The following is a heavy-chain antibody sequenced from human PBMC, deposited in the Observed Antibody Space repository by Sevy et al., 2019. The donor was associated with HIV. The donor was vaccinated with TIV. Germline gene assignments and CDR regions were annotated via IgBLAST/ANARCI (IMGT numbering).Heavy chain of an antibody. V-gene: IGHV3-23*01. D-gene: IGHD2-8*01. CDR3: AREGCTKPHDY. CDR2: LSFGCGEI. CDR1: GFTFSKYS. J-gene: IGHJ4*02. Sequence: GGSLRLSCAASGFTFSKYSMSWVRQPPGKGLEWVSTLSFGCGEINYADSVKGRFTISRDKSKSPVYLQMNNLRPEDTAVYYCAREGCTKPHDYWGQGTLVTVSS.